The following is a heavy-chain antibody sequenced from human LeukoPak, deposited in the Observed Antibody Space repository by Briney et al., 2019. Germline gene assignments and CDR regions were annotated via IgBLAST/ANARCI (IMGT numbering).Heavy chain of an antibody. J-gene: IGHJ4*02. D-gene: IGHD6-13*01. CDR3: ARETPDSSSWTDFDY. V-gene: IGHV3-48*03. Sequence: GGSLRLSCAASGFTFSSYEMNWVRQAPGKGLEWVAYSSYSGSIIYYADSVKGRFTISRDNAKNSLYLQMNRLRADDTAMYYCARETPDSSSWTDFDYWGQGTLVTVSS. CDR2: SSYSGSII. CDR1: GFTFSSYE.